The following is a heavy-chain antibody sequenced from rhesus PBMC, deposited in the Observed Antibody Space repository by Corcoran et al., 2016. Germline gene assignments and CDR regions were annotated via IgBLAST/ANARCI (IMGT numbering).Heavy chain of an antibody. CDR3: ASHWNDVDY. J-gene: IGHJ4*01. CDR1: GGSFSGYY. CDR2: ISGSSGST. Sequence: QVQLQESGPGLVKPSETLSLTCAVSGGSFSGYYWGWIRQPPGKGLEWIGYISGSSGSTDYNPSLKSRVTISTDTSKNQFSLKLSSVTAADTAVYYCASHWNDVDYWGQGVLVTVSS. V-gene: IGHV4-165*01. D-gene: IGHD1-7*02.